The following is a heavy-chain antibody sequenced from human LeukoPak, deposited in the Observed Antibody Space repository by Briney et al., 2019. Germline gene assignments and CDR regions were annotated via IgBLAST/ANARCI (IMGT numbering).Heavy chain of an antibody. Sequence: SVKVSCKASGGTFSSYAISWVRQAPGQGLEWMGGIIPIFGTANYAQKLQGRVTITADKSTSTAYMELSSLRSDDTAGYNCARVDTAMVNYFDYWGQGTLVTVSS. J-gene: IGHJ4*02. CDR2: IIPIFGTA. V-gene: IGHV1-69*06. CDR3: ARVDTAMVNYFDY. D-gene: IGHD5-18*01. CDR1: GGTFSSYA.